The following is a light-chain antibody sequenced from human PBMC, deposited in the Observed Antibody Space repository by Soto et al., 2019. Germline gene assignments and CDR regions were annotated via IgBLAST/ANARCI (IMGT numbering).Light chain of an antibody. V-gene: IGKV3-20*01. CDR3: QQYGSSPKT. CDR2: HTS. J-gene: IGKJ1*01. Sequence: EIVLTQSPGTLSLSPGERASLSCRASQSVSGSFLAWYQQRPGQAPRLLIFHTSIRATAIPDRFSGSGSGADFTLTISRLEPEDFAVYYCQQYGSSPKTFGQGTKVEIK. CDR1: QSVSGSF.